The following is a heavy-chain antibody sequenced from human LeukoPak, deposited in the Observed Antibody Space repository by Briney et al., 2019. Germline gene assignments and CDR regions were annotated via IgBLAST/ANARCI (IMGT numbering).Heavy chain of an antibody. Sequence: GALRLSCATSGFTFNRFGMHWVRQAPGMGLEWVAVIWYDGSNKDYADSVKGRFTISRDNSKNTLYLQMSGLRAEDTAVYYCATSAHIEVGTAPPPDYWGQGTLVTVTS. CDR2: IWYDGSNK. V-gene: IGHV3-33*01. D-gene: IGHD2-21*02. CDR3: ATSAHIEVGTAPPPDY. J-gene: IGHJ4*02. CDR1: GFTFNRFG.